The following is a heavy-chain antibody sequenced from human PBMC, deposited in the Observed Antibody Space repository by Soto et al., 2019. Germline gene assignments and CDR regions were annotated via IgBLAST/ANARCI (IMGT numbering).Heavy chain of an antibody. Sequence: HPGGSLRLSCAASGFTFSSYSMNWVRQAPGKGLEWVSYISSSSSTIYYADSVKGRFTISRDNAKNSLYLQMNSLRDEDTAVYYCARDLITVHSSSSAPHDYRGPGTLVTVSS. CDR3: ARDLITVHSSSSAPHDY. CDR2: ISSSSSTI. J-gene: IGHJ4*02. CDR1: GFTFSSYS. D-gene: IGHD6-6*01. V-gene: IGHV3-48*02.